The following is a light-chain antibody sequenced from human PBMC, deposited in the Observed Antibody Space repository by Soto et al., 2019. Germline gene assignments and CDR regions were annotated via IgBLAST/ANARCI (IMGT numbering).Light chain of an antibody. CDR2: GTS. J-gene: IGKJ3*01. V-gene: IGKV3-20*01. Sequence: EIVLTQSPGTLSLSPGERATLSCRASQSVSISSLAWYQQKPGQAPRLLIYGTSGRATGIPDRFSGSGSGTDFTLTITRLEPEDFAVYYCQQYGSPPPVTFGPGTKVDIK. CDR3: QQYGSPPPVT. CDR1: QSVSISS.